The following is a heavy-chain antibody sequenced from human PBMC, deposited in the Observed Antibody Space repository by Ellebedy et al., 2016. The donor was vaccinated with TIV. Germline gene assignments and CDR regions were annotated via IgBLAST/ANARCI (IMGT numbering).Heavy chain of an antibody. CDR1: GGSISSYY. J-gene: IGHJ3*02. CDR3: VGKAFDSFDI. Sequence: SETLSLTXTVSGGSISSYYWSWIRQPPGKGLEWIGYIYYSGSTNYNPSLKSRVTISVDTSKNQFSLKLSSVTAADTAVYYCVGKAFDSFDIWGQGTMITVSS. D-gene: IGHD7-27*01. V-gene: IGHV4-59*08. CDR2: IYYSGST.